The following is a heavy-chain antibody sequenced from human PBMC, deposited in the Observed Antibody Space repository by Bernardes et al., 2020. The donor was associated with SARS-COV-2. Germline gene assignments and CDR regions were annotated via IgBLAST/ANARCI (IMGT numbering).Heavy chain of an antibody. CDR3: AKTPAPNSWNYYYYGMVV. CDR2: ISGSGASA. V-gene: IGHV3-23*01. J-gene: IGHJ6*02. CDR1: GFSFSSHA. Sequence: GGSLRLSCAASGFSFSSHAMSWVRQAPGKGLECVSAISGSGASAYYADSVKGRFTIYRDNSKNTLYLQMNSLSAEDTAVYYCAKTPAPNSWNYYYYGMVVWGQGTPVTVSS. D-gene: IGHD1-26*01.